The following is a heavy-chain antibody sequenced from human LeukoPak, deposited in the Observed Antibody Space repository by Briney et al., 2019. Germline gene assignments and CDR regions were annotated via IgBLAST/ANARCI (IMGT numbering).Heavy chain of an antibody. CDR2: ISYDGSNK. Sequence: GGSLRLSCAASGFTFSSYGTHWVRQAPGKGLEWVAGISYDGSNKYYADSVKGRFTISRDNSKNTLYLQMNSLRAEDTAVYYCAGPRRYCSSTSCYVDAFDIWGQGTMVTVSS. CDR1: GFTFSSYG. D-gene: IGHD2-2*01. J-gene: IGHJ3*02. V-gene: IGHV3-30*03. CDR3: AGPRRYCSSTSCYVDAFDI.